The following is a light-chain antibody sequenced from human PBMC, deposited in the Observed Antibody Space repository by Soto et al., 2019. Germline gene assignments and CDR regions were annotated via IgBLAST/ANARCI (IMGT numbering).Light chain of an antibody. V-gene: IGLV2-14*01. CDR3: SSYTSRSTGV. J-gene: IGLJ2*01. Sequence: QSALTQPASVSGSPGQSITISCTGSSSDVGGYNYVSWYQQHPGKAPKLMIYEVSNRPSGVSNRFSGSKSGNTDSLTISGVRAEDEAEYYCSSYTSRSTGVFGGGTKLTVL. CDR2: EVS. CDR1: SSDVGGYNY.